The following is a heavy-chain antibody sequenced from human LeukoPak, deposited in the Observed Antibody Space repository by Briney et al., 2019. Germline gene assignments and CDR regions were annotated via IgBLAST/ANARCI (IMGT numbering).Heavy chain of an antibody. Sequence: PSETLSLTYTVSGDSFTSVTDYWAWIRQPPGKGLEWIATGDYSGGTYYNPSLESRVAISADMSKNQISLQLTSVTGADTAVYYCAGERGEEYSSGWYKTNFFYNWGQGVRVTASS. V-gene: IGHV4-39*07. J-gene: IGHJ4*02. CDR3: AGERGEEYSSGWYKTNFFYN. D-gene: IGHD6-19*01. CDR2: GDYSGGT. CDR1: GDSFTSVTDY.